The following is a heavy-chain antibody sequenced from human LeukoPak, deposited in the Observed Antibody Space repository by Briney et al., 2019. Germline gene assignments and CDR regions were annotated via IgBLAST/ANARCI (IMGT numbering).Heavy chain of an antibody. CDR1: GYTFTGYY. V-gene: IGHV1-2*02. Sequence: GASVKVSCKASGYTFTGYYMHWVRQAPGQGLEWMGWIHPISGGTKYAPRFQGRVTMTGDTSTSTAYMELPRLRSDDTAVYYCGRDLSGDIGSYFDYWGQGSLVTVSS. CDR3: GRDLSGDIGSYFDY. CDR2: IHPISGGT. J-gene: IGHJ4*02. D-gene: IGHD2-15*01.